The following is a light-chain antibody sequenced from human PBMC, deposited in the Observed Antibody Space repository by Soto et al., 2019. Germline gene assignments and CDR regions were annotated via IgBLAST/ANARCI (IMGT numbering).Light chain of an antibody. V-gene: IGKV4-1*01. Sequence: DIVMTQSPDSLAVSLGERATINCKSSQSLLYSSNNKNYLTWYQQKPGQPPKLLIYWASTRESGVPDRFSGSGSGTDFTLTISSLQAEDVAVYYCQQYHTTPWTFGQGTRVEIK. CDR1: QSLLYSSNNKNY. CDR2: WAS. J-gene: IGKJ1*01. CDR3: QQYHTTPWT.